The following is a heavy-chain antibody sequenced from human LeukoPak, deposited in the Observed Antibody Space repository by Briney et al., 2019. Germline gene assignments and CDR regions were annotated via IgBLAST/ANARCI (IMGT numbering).Heavy chain of an antibody. CDR1: GFTFSRYW. Sequence: PRGSLRLSCAASGFTFSRYWVSWVRQAPGKGLEWVANIKQDGSEKYYVDSVKGRFTISRDNAKNSLYLQMNSLRAEDTAVYYCARDGWSPDYWGQGTLVTVSS. V-gene: IGHV3-7*01. J-gene: IGHJ4*02. CDR3: ARDGWSPDY. CDR2: IKQDGSEK.